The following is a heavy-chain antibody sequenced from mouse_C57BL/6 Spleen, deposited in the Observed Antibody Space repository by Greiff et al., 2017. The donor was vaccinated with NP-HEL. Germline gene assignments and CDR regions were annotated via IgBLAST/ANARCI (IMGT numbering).Heavy chain of an antibody. CDR2: IGYDGSN. CDR3: ARAIYYYGSSFDY. CDR1: GYSITSGYY. Sequence: VQLKESGPGLVKPSQSLSLTCSVTGYSITSGYYWNWIRQFPGNKLEWMGYIGYDGSNNYNPSLKNLISITRDTSKNQFFLKLNSVTTEDTATYYCARAIYYYGSSFDYWGQGTTLTVSS. D-gene: IGHD1-1*01. J-gene: IGHJ2*01. V-gene: IGHV3-6*01.